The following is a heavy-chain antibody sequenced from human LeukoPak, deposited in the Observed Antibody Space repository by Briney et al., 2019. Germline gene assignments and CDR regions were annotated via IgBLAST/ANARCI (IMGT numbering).Heavy chain of an antibody. CDR1: GYTFTSYG. Sequence: ASVKVSCKASGYTFTSYGISWVRQAPGQGLEWMGRISAYNGNTNYAQKLQGRVTMTTDTSTSTAYMELRSLRSDDTAVYYCARADPISGYDCVDYWGQGTLVTVSS. CDR2: ISAYNGNT. D-gene: IGHD5-12*01. CDR3: ARADPISGYDCVDY. J-gene: IGHJ4*02. V-gene: IGHV1-18*01.